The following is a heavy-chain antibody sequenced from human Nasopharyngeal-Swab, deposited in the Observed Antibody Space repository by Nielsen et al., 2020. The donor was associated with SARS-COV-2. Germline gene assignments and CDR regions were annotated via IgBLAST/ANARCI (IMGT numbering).Heavy chain of an antibody. Sequence: WILQPPGKGLEWVSSISSSSSYIYYADSVKGRFTISRDNAKNSLYLQMNSLRAEDTAVYYCARDPESSSWFDYWGQGTLVTVSS. V-gene: IGHV3-21*01. D-gene: IGHD6-13*01. J-gene: IGHJ4*02. CDR2: ISSSSSYI. CDR3: ARDPESSSWFDY.